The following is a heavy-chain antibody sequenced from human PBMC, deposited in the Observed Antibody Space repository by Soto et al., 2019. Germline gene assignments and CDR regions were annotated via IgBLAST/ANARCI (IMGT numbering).Heavy chain of an antibody. Sequence: PSETLSLTCDVSGYSISNIIYWGWIRRPPGKGLEWIGSLSQSGGTYRNPSLRSRVTISVDRSKNHFSLQLRPVSVVDTAVYYCAGVTLPEIRLYGMDVWGQGTTVTVSS. J-gene: IGHJ6*02. CDR2: LSQSGGT. D-gene: IGHD2-15*01. V-gene: IGHV4-38-2*01. CDR1: GYSISNIIY. CDR3: AGVTLPEIRLYGMDV.